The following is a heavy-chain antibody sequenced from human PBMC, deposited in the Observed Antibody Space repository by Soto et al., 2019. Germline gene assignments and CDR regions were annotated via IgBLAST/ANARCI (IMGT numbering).Heavy chain of an antibody. D-gene: IGHD6-13*01. Sequence: QVQLVQSGAEVKKPGSSVKVSCKASGGTFSSYAISWVRQAPGQGLEWMGGIIPIFGTANYAQKFQGRVTITAYKSTSTAYMELSSLSSEDTAVYYCARVRTGYSSSWYGWFDPWGQGTLVTVSS. CDR1: GGTFSSYA. J-gene: IGHJ5*02. V-gene: IGHV1-69*06. CDR2: IIPIFGTA. CDR3: ARVRTGYSSSWYGWFDP.